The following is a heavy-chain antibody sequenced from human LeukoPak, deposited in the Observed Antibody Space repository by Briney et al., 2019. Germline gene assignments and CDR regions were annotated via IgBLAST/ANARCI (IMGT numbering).Heavy chain of an antibody. CDR1: GFTFSGSA. D-gene: IGHD5-24*01. CDR3: TRRERWLQSAGYYYYMDV. V-gene: IGHV3-73*01. J-gene: IGHJ6*03. Sequence: PGGSLRLSCAASGFTFSGSAMHWVRQASGKGLKWVGRIRSKANSYATAYAASVKGRFTISRDDSKNTAYLQMNSLKTEDTAVYYCTRRERWLQSAGYYYYMDVWGKGTTVTISS. CDR2: IRSKANSYAT.